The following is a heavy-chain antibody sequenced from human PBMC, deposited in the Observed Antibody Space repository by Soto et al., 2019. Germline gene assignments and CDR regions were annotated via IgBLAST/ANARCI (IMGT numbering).Heavy chain of an antibody. CDR1: GGSISSYY. Sequence: SETLSLTCTVSGGSISSYYWSWIRQPPGKGLEWIGYIYHSGNTDYNPSLKSRVTISVDRPQNQLSLKLTSVTTADTAVYYCARAHCSNGICYAFDIWGPGTKVTVSS. V-gene: IGHV4-59*01. CDR2: IYHSGNT. CDR3: ARAHCSNGICYAFDI. J-gene: IGHJ3*02. D-gene: IGHD2-8*01.